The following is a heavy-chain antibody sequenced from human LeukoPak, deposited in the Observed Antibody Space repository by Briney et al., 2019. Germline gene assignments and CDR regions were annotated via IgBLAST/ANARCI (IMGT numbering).Heavy chain of an antibody. CDR2: TNPDGSAT. CDR3: TRDTFGGDDY. Sequence: PGGSLRLSCAASGFTFSRYWMHWVRQGPGKGLVWVSRTNPDGSATSYADSVKGRFTISRDNAKNTLYLQMNSLRAEDTALYYCTRDTFGGDDYWGQGTLVTVSS. CDR1: GFTFSRYW. D-gene: IGHD3-10*01. J-gene: IGHJ4*02. V-gene: IGHV3-74*01.